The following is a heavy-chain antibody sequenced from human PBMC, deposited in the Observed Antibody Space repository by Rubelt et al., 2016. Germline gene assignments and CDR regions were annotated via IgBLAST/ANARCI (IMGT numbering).Heavy chain of an antibody. CDR2: INHSGST. CDR1: GGSFSGYY. V-gene: IGHV4-34*01. CDR3: ARGWGSRWYYFDY. J-gene: IGHJ4*02. D-gene: IGHD6-13*01. Sequence: QVQLQQWGAGLLKPSETLSLTCAVYGGSFSGYYWSWIRQPPGKGLEGSGEINHSGSTNYNPSLKSRITMSVDTSNNQFSLKLNSVTAADTAVYFCARGWGSRWYYFDYWGQGILVTVSS.